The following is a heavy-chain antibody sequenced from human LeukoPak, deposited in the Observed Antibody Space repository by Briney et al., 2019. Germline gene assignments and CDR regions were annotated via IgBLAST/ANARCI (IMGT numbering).Heavy chain of an antibody. D-gene: IGHD2-15*01. CDR3: AKRQCSGFNCAFFDY. CDR2: IFASGGTT. J-gene: IGHJ4*02. V-gene: IGHV3-23*01. CDR1: KFTFRNYD. Sequence: PGGSLRLSCAASKFTFRNYDMSCVRQAPGKGLEWVSAIFASGGTTYYADSVKGRFTISRDTSKNTLSLQMNSLGAEDTAVYYCAKRQCSGFNCAFFDYWGQGTLVTVSS.